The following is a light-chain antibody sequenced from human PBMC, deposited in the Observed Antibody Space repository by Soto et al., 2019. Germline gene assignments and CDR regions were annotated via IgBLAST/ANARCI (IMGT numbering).Light chain of an antibody. V-gene: IGKV4-1*01. CDR3: QQYYTTPFT. J-gene: IGKJ3*01. Sequence: DIVMTQSPGLLAVSLGERATINCKSSQSLLYKSNNNNYLAWYQQKPGQPPKLLIYWASTRESGVPDRFSGSGSGTDFTLTISSLQAEDVAVYYCQQYYTTPFTFGPGTKVDIK. CDR2: WAS. CDR1: QSLLYKSNNNNY.